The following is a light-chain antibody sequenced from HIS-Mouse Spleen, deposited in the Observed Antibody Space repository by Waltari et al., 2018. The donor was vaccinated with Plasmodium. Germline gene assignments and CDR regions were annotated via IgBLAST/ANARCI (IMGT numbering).Light chain of an antibody. Sequence: EIVMTQSPATLSVSPGERATLSCRASPSVSSNLAWYQQKPGPAPRLLIYVAATRATGIPARVSGSGSGTEFTLTISSLQSEDFAVYYCQQYNNWSFTFGPGTKVDIK. V-gene: IGKV3-15*01. CDR3: QQYNNWSFT. CDR2: VAA. CDR1: PSVSSN. J-gene: IGKJ3*01.